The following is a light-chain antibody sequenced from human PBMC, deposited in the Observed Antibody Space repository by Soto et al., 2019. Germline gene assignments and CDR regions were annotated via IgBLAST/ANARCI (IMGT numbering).Light chain of an antibody. CDR1: QSVRSDY. Sequence: EIVLTQSPATLSLSPGDRATLSCRASQSVRSDYFAWYQQKPGQAPRVIIFGVSTRATAIPDRFSGSGSGTDFTLTISRLEPEYFALYYCQQYGNSPLTFGGGTKVEIK. V-gene: IGKV3-20*01. CDR2: GVS. CDR3: QQYGNSPLT. J-gene: IGKJ4*01.